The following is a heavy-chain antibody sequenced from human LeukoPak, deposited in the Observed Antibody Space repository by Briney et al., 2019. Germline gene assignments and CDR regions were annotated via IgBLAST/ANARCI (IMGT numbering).Heavy chain of an antibody. CDR1: GFTFSSYG. CDR3: AKDIHPVAATGNWFDP. V-gene: IGHV3-30*18. J-gene: IGHJ5*02. CDR2: ISYDGSNK. D-gene: IGHD2-15*01. Sequence: GRSLRLYCAASGFTFSSYGMHWVRQAPGNGLAPVAVISYDGSNKYYADSVKGRFTISRDNSKNTLYLQMNSLRAEDTAVYYCAKDIHPVAATGNWFDPWGQGTLVTVSS.